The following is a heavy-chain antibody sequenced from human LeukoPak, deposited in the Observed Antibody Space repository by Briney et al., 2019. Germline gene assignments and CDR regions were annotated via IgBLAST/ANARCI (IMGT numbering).Heavy chain of an antibody. Sequence: PGGPLRLSCAASGFTFSSYRMNWVRQAPGEGLEWVSFISSSSSYIGYADSVKGRFTISRDNAKNSLYLQMNSLRAEDTAVYYCVRDSYSNYFDYWGQGTLVTVSS. V-gene: IGHV3-21*01. J-gene: IGHJ4*02. CDR3: VRDSYSNYFDY. CDR2: ISSSSSYI. CDR1: GFTFSSYR. D-gene: IGHD4-11*01.